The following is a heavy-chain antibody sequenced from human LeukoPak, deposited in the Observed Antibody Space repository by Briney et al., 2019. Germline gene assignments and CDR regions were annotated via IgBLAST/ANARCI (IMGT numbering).Heavy chain of an antibody. CDR1: TGSINNYY. V-gene: IGHV4-59*12. Sequence: SETLSLTCTVSTGSINNYYWSWIRQTPGKRLEWIGYIHSSGTTNYNPSLKSRVTISVDKSKNQFSLKLSSVTAADTAVYYCARGVPALGFCSGGSCYSYYFDYWGQGTLVTVSS. CDR2: IHSSGTT. D-gene: IGHD2-15*01. J-gene: IGHJ4*02. CDR3: ARGVPALGFCSGGSCYSYYFDY.